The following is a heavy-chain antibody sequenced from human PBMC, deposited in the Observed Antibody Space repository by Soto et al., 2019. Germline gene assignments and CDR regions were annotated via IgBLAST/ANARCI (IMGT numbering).Heavy chain of an antibody. Sequence: EVQLLESGGGLVQPGGSLRLSCAASGFTLTSYAMGWVRQTPGKGLEWVSAISPSGGSTFYADSVKGRFTISRDTSKNTLYLQMNSLRAEDTALYYLAKRVAATGGYFDYWGQGTLVTVSS. D-gene: IGHD2-15*01. J-gene: IGHJ4*02. CDR3: AKRVAATGGYFDY. CDR2: ISPSGGST. CDR1: GFTLTSYA. V-gene: IGHV3-23*01.